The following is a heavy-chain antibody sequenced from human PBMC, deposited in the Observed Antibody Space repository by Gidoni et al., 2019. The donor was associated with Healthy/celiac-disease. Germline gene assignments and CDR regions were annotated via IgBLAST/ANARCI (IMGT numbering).Heavy chain of an antibody. CDR1: VYTLTSYD. V-gene: IGHV1-8*01. Sequence: QLQLVQSGSEVKKPGASVKVSCTSSVYTLTSYDINWVRQATGQGLEWMGWMNPNSGNTGYAQKFQGRVTMTRNTSISTAYMELSSLRSEDTAVYYCARVGVSYDFWSGYYIDYYGMDVWGQGTTVTVSS. CDR3: ARVGVSYDFWSGYYIDYYGMDV. CDR2: MNPNSGNT. D-gene: IGHD3-3*01. J-gene: IGHJ6*02.